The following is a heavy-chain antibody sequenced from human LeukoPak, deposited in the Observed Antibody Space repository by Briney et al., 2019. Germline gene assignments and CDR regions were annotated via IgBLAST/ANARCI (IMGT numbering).Heavy chain of an antibody. CDR1: GLTFSSYG. V-gene: IGHV3-33*01. J-gene: IGHJ4*02. D-gene: IGHD2-2*01. CDR3: PRKYCSSTSCYVGGFDY. CDR2: ISYDGSNK. Sequence: GGSLRLSCAASGLTFSSYGMHWVRQAPGKGLEWVAVISYDGSNKYYADSVKGRFTISRDNSKNTLYLQMNSLRAEDTAVYYCPRKYCSSTSCYVGGFDYWGQGTLVTVSS.